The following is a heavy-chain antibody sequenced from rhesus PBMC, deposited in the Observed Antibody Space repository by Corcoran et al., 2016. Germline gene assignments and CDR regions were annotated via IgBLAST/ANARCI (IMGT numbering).Heavy chain of an antibody. D-gene: IGHD4-23*01. Sequence: EVQLVESGGGLVQPGGSLRLSCAAAGFTFSDHCMYWVRQAPGKGLEWGGLIRINAYGGTAEYAASVTGRFTISRDASKSLAHLQMNSLKTEDTALYYWPREHAYSNYVGLDSWGQGVVVTVSS. CDR1: GFTFSDHC. CDR2: IRINAYGGTA. V-gene: IGHV3-184*01. J-gene: IGHJ6*01. CDR3: PREHAYSNYVGLDS.